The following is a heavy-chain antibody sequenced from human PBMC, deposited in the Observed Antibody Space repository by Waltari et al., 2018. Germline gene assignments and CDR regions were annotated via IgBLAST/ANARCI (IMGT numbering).Heavy chain of an antibody. Sequence: QVQLVESGGGVVQPGGSLRLSCEASGFTFSSYGMPWVRQAPGKGLEWVAFIRYDGSNKYYADSVKGRFTISRDNSKNTLYLQMNSLRAEDTAVYYCAKDLTGSVTSAGGWGQGTLVTVSS. J-gene: IGHJ4*02. V-gene: IGHV3-30*02. CDR1: GFTFSSYG. D-gene: IGHD3-16*01. CDR3: AKDLTGSVTSAGG. CDR2: IRYDGSNK.